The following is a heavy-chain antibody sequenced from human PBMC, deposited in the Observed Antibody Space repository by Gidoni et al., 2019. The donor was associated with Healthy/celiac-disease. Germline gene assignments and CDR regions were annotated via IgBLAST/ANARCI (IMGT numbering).Heavy chain of an antibody. D-gene: IGHD6-6*01. J-gene: IGHJ5*02. CDR2: IKQDGSEK. Sequence: EVQLVESGGGLVQPGGSLRLSCAASGFTFSSYWMSWVRQAPGKGLEWVANIKQDGSEKYYVDSVKGRFTISRDNAKNSLYLQMNSLRAEDTAVYYCAREGYSSSSNWFDPWGQGTLVTVSS. V-gene: IGHV3-7*03. CDR3: AREGYSSSSNWFDP. CDR1: GFTFSSYW.